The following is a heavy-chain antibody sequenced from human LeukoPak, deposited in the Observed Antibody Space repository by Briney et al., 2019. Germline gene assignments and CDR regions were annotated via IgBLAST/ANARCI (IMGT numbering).Heavy chain of an antibody. CDR3: ARIVVEATFDY. V-gene: IGHV4-31*03. CDR1: GGSISSGGYY. D-gene: IGHD2-21*01. CDR2: IYYTGST. Sequence: SQTLSLTCTVSGGSISSGGYYWSWIRQHPGKGLEWIGYIYYTGSTYYNPSLKSRVSISVDTSKNQFSLRLSSATAADTAVYYCARIVVEATFDYWGQGTLVTVSS. J-gene: IGHJ4*02.